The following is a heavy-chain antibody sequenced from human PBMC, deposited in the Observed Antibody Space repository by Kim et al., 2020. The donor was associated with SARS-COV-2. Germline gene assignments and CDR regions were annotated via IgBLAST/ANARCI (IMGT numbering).Heavy chain of an antibody. CDR3: ARDDYDYVWGSYRYSY. Sequence: DSVKGRFTISRDNSKNTLYLQMNSLRAEDTAVYYCARDDYDYVWGSYRYSYWGQGTLVTVSS. V-gene: IGHV3-30*01. J-gene: IGHJ4*02. D-gene: IGHD3-16*02.